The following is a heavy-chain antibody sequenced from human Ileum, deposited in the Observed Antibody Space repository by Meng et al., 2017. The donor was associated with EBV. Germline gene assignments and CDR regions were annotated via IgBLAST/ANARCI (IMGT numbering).Heavy chain of an antibody. CDR3: AGDPHSGSPH. Sequence: QGHLQGSGPGLVKPSETLSLTCTVSGGSVSSAHSFWTWIRQPPGKGLEWIGYMSYSGSTNYSPPLESRVTISVDTSKNQFSLKLSSVTAADTAVYYCAGDPHSGSPHWGQGTLVTVSS. D-gene: IGHD1-26*01. V-gene: IGHV4-61*01. CDR2: MSYSGST. CDR1: GGSVSSAHSF. J-gene: IGHJ4*02.